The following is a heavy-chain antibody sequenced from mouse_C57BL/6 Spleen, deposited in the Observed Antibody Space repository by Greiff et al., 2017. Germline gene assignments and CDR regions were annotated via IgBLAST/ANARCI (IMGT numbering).Heavy chain of an antibody. CDR1: GYAFSSSW. D-gene: IGHD3-2*02. J-gene: IGHJ4*01. V-gene: IGHV1-82*01. CDR2: IYPGDGDT. CDR3: ARSAQAYAMDY. Sequence: VQLQQSGPELVKPGASVKISCKASGYAFSSSWMNWVKQRPGKGLEWIGRIYPGDGDTNYNGKFKGKATLTADKSSSTAYMQLSSLTSEDSAVXVCARSAQAYAMDYWGQGTSVTVSS.